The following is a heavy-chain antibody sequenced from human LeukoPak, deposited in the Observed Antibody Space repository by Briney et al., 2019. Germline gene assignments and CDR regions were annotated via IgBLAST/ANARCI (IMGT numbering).Heavy chain of an antibody. CDR2: ISWNSGSI. CDR1: GFTFDDYA. J-gene: IGHJ6*02. V-gene: IGHV3-9*01. Sequence: GGSLRLSCAASGFTFDDYAMHWVRQAPGKGLEWVSGISWNSGSIGYADSVKGRFTISRDNAKNSLYLQMNSLRAEDTALYYCAKGIRSKLDVWGQGTTVTVSS. CDR3: AKGIRSKLDV.